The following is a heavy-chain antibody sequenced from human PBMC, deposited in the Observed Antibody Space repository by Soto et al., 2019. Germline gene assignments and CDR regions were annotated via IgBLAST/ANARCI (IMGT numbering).Heavy chain of an antibody. D-gene: IGHD2-2*01. CDR2: INHSGST. Sequence: RSLTCAVYGGSFSGYYWSWIRQPPGKGLEWIGEINHSGSTNYNPSLKSRVTISVDTSKNQFSLKLSSVTAADTAVYYCARAGGYCSSTSCYGRRYYYYYGMDVWGQGTTVTVSS. CDR3: ARAGGYCSSTSCYGRRYYYYYGMDV. J-gene: IGHJ6*02. V-gene: IGHV4-34*01. CDR1: GGSFSGYY.